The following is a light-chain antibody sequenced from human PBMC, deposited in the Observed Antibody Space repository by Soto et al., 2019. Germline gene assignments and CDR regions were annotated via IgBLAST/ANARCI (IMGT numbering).Light chain of an antibody. CDR1: SSNIGAGYD. J-gene: IGLJ2*01. Sequence: QSVLTQTPSVSCAPGQRVTISCTGSSSNIGAGYDVHWYQQLPGTAPKLLIYGNSNRPSWVPDRFSGSKSGTSASLAITGLHAEDEADYYCQSYDSSLSGSGVVGGGTKLTVL. CDR2: GNS. V-gene: IGLV1-40*01. CDR3: QSYDSSLSGSGV.